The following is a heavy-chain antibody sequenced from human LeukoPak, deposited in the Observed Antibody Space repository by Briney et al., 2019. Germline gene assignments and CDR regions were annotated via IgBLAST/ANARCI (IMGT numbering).Heavy chain of an antibody. J-gene: IGHJ4*02. CDR2: IYYSGST. D-gene: IGHD2-2*01. V-gene: IGHV4-59*08. CDR3: ARQSPRINLIVVVPAALDY. CDR1: GGSISSYY. Sequence: SETLSLTCTVSGGSISSYYWSWIRQPPGKGLEWIGYIYYSGSTNYNPSLKSRVTISVDTSKNQFSLKLSSVTAADTAVYYCARQSPRINLIVVVPAALDYWGQGTLVTVSS.